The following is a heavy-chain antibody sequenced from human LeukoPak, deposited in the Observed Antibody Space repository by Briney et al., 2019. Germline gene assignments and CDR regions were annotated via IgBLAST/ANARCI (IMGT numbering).Heavy chain of an antibody. J-gene: IGHJ3*01. V-gene: IGHV4-59*01. CDR1: GGSISTYY. CDR3: ARRRTRPEAFDV. CDR2: VYHSGNT. Sequence: SETLSLTCTVSGGSISTYYWTWMRQPPGTGLEWIGHVYHSGNTMNTKYNPSLRSRVTISLDASKNPYSLKLSSVTSADTAVYYCARRRTRPEAFDVWGQGTMVTVSS. D-gene: IGHD6-6*01.